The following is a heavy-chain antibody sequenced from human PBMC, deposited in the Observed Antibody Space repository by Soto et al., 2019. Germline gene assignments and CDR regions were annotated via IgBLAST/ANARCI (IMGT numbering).Heavy chain of an antibody. CDR3: ARELQGLYYFDD. Sequence: ASVKVSCKASEYTFTSYTMHWVRQAPGQRLEWMGWINGGNGNTKYSQTFQGRVTITRDTSASTAYMELSSLRSDDTAVYYCARELQGLYYFDDWGQGTLVTVSS. CDR1: EYTFTSYT. J-gene: IGHJ4*02. CDR2: INGGNGNT. V-gene: IGHV1-3*01. D-gene: IGHD4-4*01.